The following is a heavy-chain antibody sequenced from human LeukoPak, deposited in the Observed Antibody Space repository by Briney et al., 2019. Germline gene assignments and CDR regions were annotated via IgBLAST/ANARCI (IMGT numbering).Heavy chain of an antibody. J-gene: IGHJ5*02. CDR1: GGSFSGYY. CDR3: ARGNLDTIFGVVIGVSWFDP. CDR2: INHSGST. D-gene: IGHD3-3*01. Sequence: SETLSLTCAVYGGSFSGYYWRWIRQPPGKGLEWIGEINHSGSTKYNPSLKSRVTISVDTSKNQFSLILSSVTAADTAVYYCARGNLDTIFGVVIGVSWFDPWGQGTLVPSPQ. V-gene: IGHV4-34*01.